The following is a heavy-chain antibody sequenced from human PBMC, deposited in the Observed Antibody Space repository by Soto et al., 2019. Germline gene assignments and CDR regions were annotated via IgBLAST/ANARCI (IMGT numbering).Heavy chain of an antibody. V-gene: IGHV3-74*01. CDR1: GFTFSNYW. CDR2: IDSDGSRI. CDR3: VRTSLVVAVATREDF. D-gene: IGHD2-15*01. Sequence: EVQLVESGGGLVQPGESLRLSCAASGFTFSNYWMHWVCQAPRKGLVWVSRIDSDGSRITYADFVKGRFTISRDNAKNTVYLHMNSLTAEDTAVYYCVRTSLVVAVATREDFWGQGTLVTVSS. J-gene: IGHJ4*02.